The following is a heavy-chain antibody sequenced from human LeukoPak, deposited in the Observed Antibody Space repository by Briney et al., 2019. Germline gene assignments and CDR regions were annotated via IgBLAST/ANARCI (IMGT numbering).Heavy chain of an antibody. D-gene: IGHD2-21*02. J-gene: IGHJ4*02. Sequence: SGTLSLTCAVSGGSISSSNWWSWVRQPPGKGLEWIGEIYHSGSTNYNPSLKSRVTISVDKSKNLFSLKLSSVTAADTAVYYCASIIVVVTDRIDYWGQGTLVTVSS. CDR1: GGSISSSNW. CDR2: IYHSGST. V-gene: IGHV4-4*02. CDR3: ASIIVVVTDRIDY.